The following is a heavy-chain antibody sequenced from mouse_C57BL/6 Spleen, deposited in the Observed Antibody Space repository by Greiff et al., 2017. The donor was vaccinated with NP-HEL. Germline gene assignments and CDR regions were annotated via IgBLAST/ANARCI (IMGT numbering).Heavy chain of an antibody. Sequence: QVQLQQPGAELVKPGASVKLSCKASGYTFTSYWMHWVKQRPGQGLEWIGMIHPNSGSTNYNEKFKSKATLTVDKSSSTAYMQLSSLTSEDSAVYYGAREGVYYGSRPDDYWGQGTTLTVSS. CDR3: AREGVYYGSRPDDY. CDR1: GYTFTSYW. J-gene: IGHJ2*01. CDR2: IHPNSGST. D-gene: IGHD1-1*01. V-gene: IGHV1-64*01.